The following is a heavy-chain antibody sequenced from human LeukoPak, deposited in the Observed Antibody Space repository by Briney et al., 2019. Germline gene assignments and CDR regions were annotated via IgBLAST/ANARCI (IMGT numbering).Heavy chain of an antibody. CDR1: GYTFTGYY. V-gene: IGHV1-2*04. D-gene: IGHD6-13*01. CDR3: ARAIAAAGYYYYGMDV. J-gene: IGHJ6*02. CDR2: INPNSGGT. Sequence: GASVKVSCKASGYTFTGYYMHWVRQAPGQGLEWMGWINPNSGGTNYAQKFQGWVTMTRDTSISTAYMELSRLRSDDTAVYYCARAIAAAGYYYYGMDVWGQGTTVTVSS.